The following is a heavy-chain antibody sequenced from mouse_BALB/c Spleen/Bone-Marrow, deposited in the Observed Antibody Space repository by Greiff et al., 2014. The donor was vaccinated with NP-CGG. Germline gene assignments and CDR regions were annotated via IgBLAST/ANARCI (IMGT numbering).Heavy chain of an antibody. CDR2: INPNIGGT. J-gene: IGHJ2*01. Sequence: VQLQQSGPELVKPGASVKISCKTSGYTLTDYTIHWVKQSHGKSLEWIGHINPNIGGTTYNQKFKGKATLTLDKSSTTAYMELRSLTSEDSAVYYCTRSRYGDYWGQGTTLTVSS. V-gene: IGHV1-18*01. D-gene: IGHD2-14*01. CDR1: GYTLTDYT. CDR3: TRSRYGDY.